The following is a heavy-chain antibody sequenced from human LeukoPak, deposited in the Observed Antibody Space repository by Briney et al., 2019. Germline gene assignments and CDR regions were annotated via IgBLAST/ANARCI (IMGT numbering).Heavy chain of an antibody. CDR3: TIEDY. Sequence: GGSLRLSCTCSGFTFGDYAMIWVRQAPGKGLEWVGIIRSKDFGGTREYASSVKGRFTISRDDPRSIAYLQMNSLKTEDTAVYYCTIEDYWGQGTLVTVSS. CDR1: GFTFGDYA. J-gene: IGHJ4*02. CDR2: IRSKDFGGTR. V-gene: IGHV3-49*04.